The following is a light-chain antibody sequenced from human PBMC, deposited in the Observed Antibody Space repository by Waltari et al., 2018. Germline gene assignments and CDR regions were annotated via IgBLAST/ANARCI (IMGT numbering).Light chain of an antibody. Sequence: QSALTQPASVSGSPGQSLTISCTGTSSDVGVYKNVPWYPHHPGKAPKLLIYEVNNRPSGVASRFSGSKSGNMASLTISGLQPEDEADYYCSSYTSSSTLVFGGGTKLTVL. CDR1: SSDVGVYKN. V-gene: IGLV2-14*01. CDR2: EVN. CDR3: SSYTSSSTLV. J-gene: IGLJ2*01.